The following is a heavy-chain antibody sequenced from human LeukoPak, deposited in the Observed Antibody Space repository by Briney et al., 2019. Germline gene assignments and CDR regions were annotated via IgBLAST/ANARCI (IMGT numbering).Heavy chain of an antibody. J-gene: IGHJ4*02. CDR2: ISVYNGST. CDR3: ARDMTTSIDY. D-gene: IGHD4-17*01. CDR1: GYTFTTYF. V-gene: IGHV1-18*01. Sequence: ASVKVSCKASGYTFTTYFIIWVRQAPGQGLEWMGWISVYNGSTKYAQNFQGRVTMTTDTSTSTASMELRSLTSDDTAVYYCARDMTTSIDYWGQGTLVTVSS.